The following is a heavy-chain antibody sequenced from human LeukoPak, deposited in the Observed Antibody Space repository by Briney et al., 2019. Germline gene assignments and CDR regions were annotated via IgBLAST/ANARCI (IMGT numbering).Heavy chain of an antibody. Sequence: GGSLRLSCAASGFTFTGFAMTWVRQAPGKGLVWVSRINTDGSSTSYADSVKGRFTISRDNAKNTLYLQMNSLRAEDTAVYYCAREDFYSYGSFDYWGQGTLVTISS. CDR3: AREDFYSYGSFDY. V-gene: IGHV3-74*01. CDR2: INTDGSST. CDR1: GFTFTGFA. D-gene: IGHD5-18*01. J-gene: IGHJ4*02.